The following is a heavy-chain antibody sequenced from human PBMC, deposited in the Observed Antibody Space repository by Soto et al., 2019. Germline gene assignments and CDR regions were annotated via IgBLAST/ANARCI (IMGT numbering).Heavy chain of an antibody. CDR2: INPSGGST. Sequence: ASVKVSCKASGGTFSSYAISWVRQAPGQGLEWMGIINPSGGSTSYAQKFQGRVTMTRDTSTSTVYMELSSLRSEDTAVYYCARYRREAVAGYTLDNWGQGILVTVSS. J-gene: IGHJ4*02. CDR3: ARYRREAVAGYTLDN. V-gene: IGHV1-46*01. D-gene: IGHD6-13*01. CDR1: GGTFSSYA.